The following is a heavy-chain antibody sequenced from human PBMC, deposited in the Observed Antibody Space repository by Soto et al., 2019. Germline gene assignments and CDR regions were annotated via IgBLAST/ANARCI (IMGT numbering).Heavy chain of an antibody. Sequence: ASVKVSCKASGYTFTSYGISWVRQAPGQGLEWMGWISAYNGNTNYAQKLQGRVTMTTDTSTSTAYMELRSLRSDDTAVYYCARGSYYGSGTSTPYYYMDVWGKGTTVTVSS. CDR2: ISAYNGNT. CDR1: GYTFTSYG. J-gene: IGHJ6*03. D-gene: IGHD3-10*01. CDR3: ARGSYYGSGTSTPYYYMDV. V-gene: IGHV1-18*01.